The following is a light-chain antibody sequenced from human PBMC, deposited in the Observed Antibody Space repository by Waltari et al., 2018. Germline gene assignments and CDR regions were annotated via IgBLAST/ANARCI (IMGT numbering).Light chain of an antibody. CDR1: QAISSY. V-gene: IGKV1-9*01. Sequence: DIHLTQSPSFLSASVGDRVTFTCRASQAISSYLAWYQQKPGNAPKLLIYAASTLQSGVPSRFSGSGSGTEFTLTISSLQPEDFVTYYCQLLNNYPPITFGQGTRLEI. J-gene: IGKJ5*01. CDR2: AAS. CDR3: QLLNNYPPIT.